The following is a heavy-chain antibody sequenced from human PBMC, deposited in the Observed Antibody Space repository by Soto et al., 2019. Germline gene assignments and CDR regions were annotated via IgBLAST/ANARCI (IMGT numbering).Heavy chain of an antibody. Sequence: DVQVVQSGGGLVQPGGSLKLSCAASGFAFNDSAMHWVRQASGKGLEWVARVRSKTNNYATAYPVSVRGRFTVSRDDSMGTTYLQMNSLKTEDTAMYYCTNNFVWDQGVLVTVSS. CDR1: GFAFNDSA. V-gene: IGHV3-73*01. CDR2: VRSKTNNYAT. J-gene: IGHJ4*02. CDR3: TNNFV.